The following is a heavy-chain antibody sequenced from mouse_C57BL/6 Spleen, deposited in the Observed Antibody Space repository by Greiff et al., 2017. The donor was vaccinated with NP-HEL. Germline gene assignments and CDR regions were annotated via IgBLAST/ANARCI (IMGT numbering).Heavy chain of an antibody. Sequence: EVHLVESGGGLVKPGGSLKLSCAASGFTFSSYAMSWVRQTPEKRLEWVATISDGGSYTYYPDNVKGRFTISRDNAKNNLYLQMSHLKSEDTAMYYCARDWYGYDAGYYFDYWGQGTTLTVSS. CDR3: ARDWYGYDAGYYFDY. V-gene: IGHV5-4*01. D-gene: IGHD2-2*01. CDR2: ISDGGSYT. J-gene: IGHJ2*01. CDR1: GFTFSSYA.